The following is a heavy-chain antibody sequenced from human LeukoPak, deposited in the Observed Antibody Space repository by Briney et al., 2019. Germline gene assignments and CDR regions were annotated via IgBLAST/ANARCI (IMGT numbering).Heavy chain of an antibody. Sequence: ASVKVSCKASGYTFTSYDINWVRQATGQGLEWMGWMNPNSGSTGYAQKFQGRVTMTRNTSISTAYMELSSLRSEDTAVYYCASATTYYDFWSGYYSYYYYGMDVWGQGTTVTVSS. V-gene: IGHV1-8*01. D-gene: IGHD3-3*01. J-gene: IGHJ6*02. CDR3: ASATTYYDFWSGYYSYYYYGMDV. CDR2: MNPNSGST. CDR1: GYTFTSYD.